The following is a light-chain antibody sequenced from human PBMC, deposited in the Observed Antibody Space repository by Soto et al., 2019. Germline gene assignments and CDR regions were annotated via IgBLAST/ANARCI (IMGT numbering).Light chain of an antibody. CDR3: QQSYSTRWT. V-gene: IGKV1-39*01. J-gene: IGKJ1*01. Sequence: DIQMTQSPSSLSASVGDRVTITCRASQSISSYLNWYQQKPGKAPKLLIYAASSLQSGVPSRFSGSGSGTDFTLTISSLQPEDFATYYCQQSYSTRWTFGQGTKADI. CDR1: QSISSY. CDR2: AAS.